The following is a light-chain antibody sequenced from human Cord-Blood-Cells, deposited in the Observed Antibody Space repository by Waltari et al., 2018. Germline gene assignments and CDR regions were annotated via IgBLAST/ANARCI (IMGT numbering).Light chain of an antibody. J-gene: IGLJ1*01. CDR1: SSDVGRYNL. CDR3: CSYAGSSTFV. V-gene: IGLV2-23*02. CDR2: EVS. Sequence: QSALPQPASVSGSPGQSITISCTGTSSDVGRYNLVSWYQQHPGKAPKLMIYEVSKRPSGVSNRFSGSKCGNTASLTISGLQAEDEADYYCCSYAGSSTFVFGTGTKVTVL.